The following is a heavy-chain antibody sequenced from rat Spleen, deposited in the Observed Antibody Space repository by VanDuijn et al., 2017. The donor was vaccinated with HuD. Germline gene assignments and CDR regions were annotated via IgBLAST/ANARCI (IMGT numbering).Heavy chain of an antibody. Sequence: EVQLVETGGSLVQPGKSLKLTCATSGFTFSYAWMHWIRQSPEKQLEWVAQIKAKSNNYATYYAESVKGRFTISRDDSKSSVYLQMNNLKEEDTAIYYCTTPRNYGGYWNFDFWGPGTMVTVSS. CDR3: TTPRNYGGYWNFDF. CDR1: GFTFSYAW. D-gene: IGHD1-11*01. J-gene: IGHJ1*01. V-gene: IGHV6-8*01. CDR2: IKAKSNNYAT.